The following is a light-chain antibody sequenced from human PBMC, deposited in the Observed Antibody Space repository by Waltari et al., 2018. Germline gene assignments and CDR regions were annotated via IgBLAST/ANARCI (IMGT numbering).Light chain of an antibody. CDR3: QQYYSYPPGT. Sequence: DIQMTQSPSSLSASVGDRVTITCRASQSISSYLNWYQQKPGKAPKLLIYAASTLQSGVPSRFSGSGSGTDFTLTISCLQSEDFATYYCQQYYSYPPGTFGQGTKVEIK. V-gene: IGKV1-39*01. CDR2: AAS. J-gene: IGKJ1*01. CDR1: QSISSY.